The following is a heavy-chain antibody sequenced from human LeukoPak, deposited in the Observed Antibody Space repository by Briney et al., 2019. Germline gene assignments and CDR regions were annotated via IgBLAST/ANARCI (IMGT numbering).Heavy chain of an antibody. CDR2: IKEDGSEK. CDR1: GFTFSRYW. V-gene: IGHV3-7*01. CDR3: VNFFGGEYPDS. J-gene: IGHJ4*02. D-gene: IGHD3-10*01. Sequence: PGGSLGLSCAASGFTFSRYWMSWVRQAPGKGLEWVANIKEDGSEKYYVDSVKGRFTISRDNAKNSLYLQMNSLRGEDTAVYYCVNFFGGEYPDSWGQGTQVAVSS.